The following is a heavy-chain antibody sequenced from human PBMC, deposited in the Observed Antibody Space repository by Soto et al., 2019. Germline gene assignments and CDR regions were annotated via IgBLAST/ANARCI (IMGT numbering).Heavy chain of an antibody. J-gene: IGHJ3*02. Sequence: GGSLRLSCAASGFTFSTYWMHWVRQAPGKGLVWVSRIISDESTTIYADFVKGRFTISRDNAKNTLYLQMNSLSVEDTAMYYCATGPTPAFDIWGLGTMVTVSS. CDR2: IISDESTT. CDR1: GFTFSTYW. CDR3: ATGPTPAFDI. V-gene: IGHV3-74*01. D-gene: IGHD2-15*01.